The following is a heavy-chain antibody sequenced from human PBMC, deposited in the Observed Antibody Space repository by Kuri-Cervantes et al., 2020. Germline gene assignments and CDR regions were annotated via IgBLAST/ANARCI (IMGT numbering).Heavy chain of an antibody. J-gene: IGHJ2*01. Sequence: SGPTLVKPTETLTLTCTVSGFSLSNARMGVSWIRQPPGKALEWLAHIFSNDEKSYSTSLKSRLTISKDTSKNQVVLTMTNMDPVDTATYYCAHLLGSGSHGPNWYFDLWGRGTLVTVSS. V-gene: IGHV2-26*01. CDR1: GFSLSNARMG. CDR3: AHLLGSGSHGPNWYFDL. CDR2: IFSNDEK. D-gene: IGHD3-10*02.